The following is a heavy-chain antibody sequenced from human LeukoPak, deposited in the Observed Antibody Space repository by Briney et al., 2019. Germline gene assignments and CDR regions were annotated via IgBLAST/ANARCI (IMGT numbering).Heavy chain of an antibody. J-gene: IGHJ5*02. V-gene: IGHV4-59*01. CDR3: ARRVGGEGFDP. CDR2: VYYSGST. CDR1: ASSISNYY. Sequence: PSETLSLTCTVSASSISNYYWSWIRQPPGKGLEWIGFVYYSGSTNYNPPLKSRVTISIDTSKNQFSLKLSSVTAADTAVYYCARRVGGEGFDPWGQGTLVTVSS. D-gene: IGHD6-19*01.